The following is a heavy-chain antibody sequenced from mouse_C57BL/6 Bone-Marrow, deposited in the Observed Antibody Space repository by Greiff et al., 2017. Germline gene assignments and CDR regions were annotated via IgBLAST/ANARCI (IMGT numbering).Heavy chain of an antibody. V-gene: IGHV14-4*01. D-gene: IGHD1-1*01. CDR1: GSNIKDDY. Sequence: VQLQQSGAELVRPGASVKLSCTASGSNIKDDYMHWVKQRPEQGLEWIGWIDPENGDTEYASKFQGKATITADTSSNTAYLQLSSLTSEDTAVYYCTTRVYYGSSYWYFDVWGTGTTVTVSS. CDR3: TTRVYYGSSYWYFDV. CDR2: IDPENGDT. J-gene: IGHJ1*03.